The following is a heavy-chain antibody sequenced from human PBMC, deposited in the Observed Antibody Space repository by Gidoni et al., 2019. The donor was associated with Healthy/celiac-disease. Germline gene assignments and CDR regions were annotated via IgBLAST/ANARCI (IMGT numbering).Heavy chain of an antibody. D-gene: IGHD2-15*01. CDR1: GGSFSGYY. CDR3: ARGVSRLSCSSTSCRNSMVGYCSGGRCPLFDY. Sequence: QVQLQQWGAGLLKPAETLSLTCTGYGGSFSGYYGSWTRQPPGKEREWIGEINHSGITNYTPSLKSRVIISVDTSKNQFSLKLRSVIAADTAVYYCARGVSRLSCSSTSCRNSMVGYCSGGRCPLFDYWGQGTLVTVSS. J-gene: IGHJ4*02. V-gene: IGHV4-34*01. CDR2: INHSGIT.